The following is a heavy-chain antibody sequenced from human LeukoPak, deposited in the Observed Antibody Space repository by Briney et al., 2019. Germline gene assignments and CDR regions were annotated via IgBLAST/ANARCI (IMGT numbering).Heavy chain of an antibody. CDR3: ARGTGWLRFGGYFDY. Sequence: PGGSLRLSCAASGFTFSSYGMHWIRQAPGKGLEWVSYISSSGSNIYYADSVKGRFTISRDNAKNSLYLQMNSLRAEDTAVYYCARGTGWLRFGGYFDYWGQGTLVTVSS. CDR1: GFTFSSYG. D-gene: IGHD5-12*01. J-gene: IGHJ4*02. V-gene: IGHV3-48*04. CDR2: ISSSGSNI.